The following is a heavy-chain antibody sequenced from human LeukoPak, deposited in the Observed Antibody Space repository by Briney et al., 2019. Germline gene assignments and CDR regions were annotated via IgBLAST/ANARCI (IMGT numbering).Heavy chain of an antibody. Sequence: PSETLSLTCTVSGGSISSGGYYWSWIRQHPGKGLEWIGYIYYSGSTYYNPSLKSQVTISVDTSKNQFSLKLSSVTAADTAVYYCARARITIFGVVKGYFDYWGQGTLVTVSS. CDR2: IYYSGST. V-gene: IGHV4-31*01. CDR3: ARARITIFGVVKGYFDY. J-gene: IGHJ4*02. D-gene: IGHD3-3*01. CDR1: GGSISSGGYY.